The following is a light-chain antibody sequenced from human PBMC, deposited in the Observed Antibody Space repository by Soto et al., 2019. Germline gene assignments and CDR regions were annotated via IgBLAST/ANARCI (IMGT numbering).Light chain of an antibody. Sequence: QSVLTQPPSASGTPGQRVTISCSGSSSNIGINYVYWYQQLPGTAPKLLIYRNNHRPSGVPVRFSGSKSGTSASLAISGLRSEDEADYYCAAWDDSLSGVVFGGGTQLTVL. J-gene: IGLJ2*01. V-gene: IGLV1-47*01. CDR1: SSNIGINY. CDR2: RNN. CDR3: AAWDDSLSGVV.